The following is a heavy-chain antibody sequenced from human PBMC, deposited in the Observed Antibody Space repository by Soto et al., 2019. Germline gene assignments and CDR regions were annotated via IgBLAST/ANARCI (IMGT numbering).Heavy chain of an antibody. V-gene: IGHV1-18*01. CDR3: ARDPCSGGSCYTAPEYFQH. D-gene: IGHD2-15*01. J-gene: IGHJ1*01. Sequence: QVQLVQSGAEVKKPGASVKVSCKASGYTFTSYGISWVRQAPGQGLEWMGWISAYNGNTNYAQKLQGRVTMTTDTSTSTAYMELRSLTSDDTAVYYCARDPCSGGSCYTAPEYFQHWGQGTLVTVSS. CDR1: GYTFTSYG. CDR2: ISAYNGNT.